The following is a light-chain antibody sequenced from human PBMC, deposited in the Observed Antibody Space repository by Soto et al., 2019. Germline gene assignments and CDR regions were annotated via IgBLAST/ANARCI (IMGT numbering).Light chain of an antibody. CDR3: QQYGSSPLT. CDR2: GAS. J-gene: IGKJ1*01. V-gene: IGKV3-20*01. Sequence: EIVLTQSPGTLSLSPGERATLSCRASQSISSSLAWYQQKPGQAPRLLIFGASIRATGIPDKFSGSGSGTDFALTITRLEPEDFAVYSCQQYGSSPLTFGQGTKVEIK. CDR1: QSISSS.